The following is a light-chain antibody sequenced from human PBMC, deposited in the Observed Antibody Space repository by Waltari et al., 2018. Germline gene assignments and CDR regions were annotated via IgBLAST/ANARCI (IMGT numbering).Light chain of an antibody. CDR3: QQYYSSPIT. J-gene: IGKJ5*01. CDR2: WAS. V-gene: IGKV4-1*01. Sequence: DIVMTQSPDSLAVSLGERAPINCKSSQSVLHTSNNKNYLAWYQQKPGQPPKLLIYWASTRESGVPDRFSGSGSGTDFTLTSSSLQAEDVAVYYCQQYYSSPITFGQGTRLEIK. CDR1: QSVLHTSNNKNY.